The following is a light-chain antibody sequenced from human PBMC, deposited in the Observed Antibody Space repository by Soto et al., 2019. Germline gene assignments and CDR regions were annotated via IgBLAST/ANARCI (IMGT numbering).Light chain of an antibody. V-gene: IGKV3-11*01. Sequence: EIVLTQSPATLSLSPGERATLSFRASQYISSDLAWYQHKPGQAPRLLIYDASDRATGIPARFSGSGSGTDFTLTISGREPEDFAVYDFQQRSNWITFGQGTRLESK. CDR1: QYISSD. CDR2: DAS. CDR3: QQRSNWIT. J-gene: IGKJ5*01.